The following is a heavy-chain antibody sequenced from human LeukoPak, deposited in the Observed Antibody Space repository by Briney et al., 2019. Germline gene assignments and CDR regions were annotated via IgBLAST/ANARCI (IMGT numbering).Heavy chain of an antibody. CDR2: INPNSGGT. Sequence: GRSLRLSCAASGFTFSDYVMHWVRQAPGQGLEWMGWINPNSGGTNYAQKFQGRVTMTRDTSISTAYMELSRLRSDDTAVYYCAREGLYYYDSSGSEYFQHWGQGTLVTVSS. D-gene: IGHD3-22*01. CDR3: AREGLYYYDSSGSEYFQH. V-gene: IGHV1-2*02. CDR1: GFTFSDYV. J-gene: IGHJ1*01.